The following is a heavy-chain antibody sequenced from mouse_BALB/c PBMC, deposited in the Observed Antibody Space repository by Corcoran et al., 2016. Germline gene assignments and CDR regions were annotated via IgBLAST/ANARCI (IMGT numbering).Heavy chain of an antibody. CDR1: GYSFTSYY. CDR2: IFPGSGNT. D-gene: IGHD1-1*01. CDR3: ARGDGSRDFDV. Sequence: QVQLQQSGPELVKPGASVKISCKASGYSFTSYYIHWVKQRPGQGLEWIGWIFPGSGNTKYNEKFKGKATLTADTSSSTAYMQLSSLTSEDSAVYFCARGDGSRDFDVWGAGTTVTVSS. V-gene: IGHV1-66*01. J-gene: IGHJ1*01.